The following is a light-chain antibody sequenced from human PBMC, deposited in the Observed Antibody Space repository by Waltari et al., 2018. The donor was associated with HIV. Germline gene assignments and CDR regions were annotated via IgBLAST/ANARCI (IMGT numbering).Light chain of an antibody. CDR3: CSYAGNYTLV. Sequence: QSALTQPRSVSGSPGPSVPVSCTGTSSDVGGYNYASWYQPHPGKAPKLMIYDVNKRPSGVPDRFSGSKSGNTASLTISGLQAEDEADYYCCSYAGNYTLVFGGGTKLTVL. CDR1: SSDVGGYNY. J-gene: IGLJ2*01. CDR2: DVN. V-gene: IGLV2-11*01.